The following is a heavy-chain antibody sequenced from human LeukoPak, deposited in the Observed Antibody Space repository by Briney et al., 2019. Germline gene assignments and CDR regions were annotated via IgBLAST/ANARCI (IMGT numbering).Heavy chain of an antibody. Sequence: RASVKVSCKAFGYTFTSNYMHWVRQAPGQGPEWMGVISPSGGSTTYAQKFQGRVTLTRDMSTSTDYLELRSLRSEDTAVYYCARDNSVRDEAWWFNPWGQGTLVTVSS. CDR3: ARDNSVRDEAWWFNP. CDR1: GYTFTSNY. J-gene: IGHJ5*02. D-gene: IGHD5-24*01. CDR2: ISPSGGST. V-gene: IGHV1-46*01.